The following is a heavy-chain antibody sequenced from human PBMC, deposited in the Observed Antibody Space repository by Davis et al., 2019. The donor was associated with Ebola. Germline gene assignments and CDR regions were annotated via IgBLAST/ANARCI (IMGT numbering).Heavy chain of an antibody. J-gene: IGHJ5*02. Sequence: MPSETLSLTCIVSGGSINSDDYYWSWIRQPPGKGLDWIGYIYYSGSTNYNPSLKSRVTISVDTSKNQFSLKLSSVTAADTAMYYCARRGTSSWYAGWFDPWGQGTLVTVSS. CDR1: GGSINSDDYY. V-gene: IGHV4-30-4*01. CDR2: IYYSGST. D-gene: IGHD6-13*01. CDR3: ARRGTSSWYAGWFDP.